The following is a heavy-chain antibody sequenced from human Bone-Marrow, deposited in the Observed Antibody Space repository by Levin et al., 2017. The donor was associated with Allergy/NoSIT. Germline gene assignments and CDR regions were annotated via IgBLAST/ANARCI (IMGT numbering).Heavy chain of an antibody. Sequence: ETLSLTCAASGFTFSSYWMSWVRQAPGKGLEWVANMRQDGNEKYYADSVKGRFTISSDNAKNSLYLQMNILRAEDTAVYYCAWDSGRCYYWDQGTLVAVSS. J-gene: IGHJ4*02. CDR2: MRQDGNEK. D-gene: IGHD5-12*01. CDR1: GFTFSSYW. V-gene: IGHV3-7*04. CDR3: AWDSGRCYY.